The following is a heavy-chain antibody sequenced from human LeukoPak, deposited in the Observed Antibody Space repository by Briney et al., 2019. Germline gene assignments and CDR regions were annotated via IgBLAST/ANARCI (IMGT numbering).Heavy chain of an antibody. D-gene: IGHD4-17*01. V-gene: IGHV4-34*01. Sequence: SETLSLTCAVSGVSFDDYYWSWVRQAPGKGLEWIGEINHSGYTNDSPSLKSRVTLSIDTSRKQFSLNLRSVTVADAGIYYCTRMTTGHDDWGQGTLVTVSS. CDR1: GVSFDDYY. J-gene: IGHJ4*02. CDR2: INHSGYT. CDR3: TRMTTGHDD.